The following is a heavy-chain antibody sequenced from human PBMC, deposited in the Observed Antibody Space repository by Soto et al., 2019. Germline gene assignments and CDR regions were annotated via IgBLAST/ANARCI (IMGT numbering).Heavy chain of an antibody. J-gene: IGHJ6*02. CDR3: ANPYCSSTSCYHYYYAMDV. Sequence: GGSLRLFCAASGFTFSSYAMSWVRQAPGKGLEWVSAISGSGGSTVYADSVKGRFTISRDNSKNTLYLQMNSLRAEDTAVYYCANPYCSSTSCYHYYYAMDVWGQGTTVTVSS. CDR2: ISGSGGST. V-gene: IGHV3-23*01. D-gene: IGHD2-2*01. CDR1: GFTFSSYA.